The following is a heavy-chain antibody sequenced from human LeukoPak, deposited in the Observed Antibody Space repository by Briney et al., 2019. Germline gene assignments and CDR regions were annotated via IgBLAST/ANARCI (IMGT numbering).Heavy chain of an antibody. J-gene: IGHJ4*02. CDR1: SDSISGYY. D-gene: IGHD2-21*02. CDR3: ARFAYCGGHCWYYFDY. V-gene: IGHV4-59*01. CDR2: IYSSGST. Sequence: PSETLSLTCTVSSDSISGYYWSWLRQPPGQGLEWLGYIYSSGSTNYNPSLNSRVTISVDASKNQFSLKLSSVTAADTAVYYCARFAYCGGHCWYYFDYWGQGTLVTVSS.